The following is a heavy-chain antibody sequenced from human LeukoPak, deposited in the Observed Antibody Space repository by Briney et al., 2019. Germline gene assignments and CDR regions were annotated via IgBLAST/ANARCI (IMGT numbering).Heavy chain of an antibody. CDR3: ARGPDILTGYYRYYYYGMDV. Sequence: SETLSLTCTVSGGSISSYYWSWIRQPAGKGLEWIGRIYTSGSTNYNPSLKSRVTMSVDTSKNQFSLKLSSVTAADTAVYYCARGPDILTGYYRYYYYGMDVWGQGTTVTVSS. D-gene: IGHD3-9*01. J-gene: IGHJ6*02. CDR1: GGSISSYY. CDR2: IYTSGST. V-gene: IGHV4-4*07.